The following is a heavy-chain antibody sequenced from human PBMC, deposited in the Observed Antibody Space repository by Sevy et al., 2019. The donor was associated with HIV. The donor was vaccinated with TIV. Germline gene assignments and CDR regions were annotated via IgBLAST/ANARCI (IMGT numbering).Heavy chain of an antibody. CDR1: GFTFSNYW. CDR2: IKYDGSDK. V-gene: IGHV3-7*01. D-gene: IGHD3-9*01. J-gene: IGHJ4*02. Sequence: GGSLRLSCVASGFTFSNYWMNWVRQAPGKGLEWVANIKYDGSDKYYVDSVKGRFTISRDNAKNSLDLQMNSLRAEDTAVYDSASVLHFDGDGCASPFDYWGQGTLVTVSS. CDR3: ASVLHFDGDGCASPFDY.